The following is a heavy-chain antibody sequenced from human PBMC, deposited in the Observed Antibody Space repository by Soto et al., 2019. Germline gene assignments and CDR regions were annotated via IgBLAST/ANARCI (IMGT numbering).Heavy chain of an antibody. CDR3: ARDVAVREEY. D-gene: IGHD3-10*01. CDR2: ISGSGTTI. Sequence: VQLVESGGGLVQPGGSLRLSCAAYGFTFSSYSMNWVRQAPGKGLEWLSFISGSGTTIHYADSVKGRFTISRDNAKNSLYLQMNSLRAEDTAVYYCARDVAVREEYWGQGTLVTVSS. CDR1: GFTFSSYS. J-gene: IGHJ4*02. V-gene: IGHV3-48*01.